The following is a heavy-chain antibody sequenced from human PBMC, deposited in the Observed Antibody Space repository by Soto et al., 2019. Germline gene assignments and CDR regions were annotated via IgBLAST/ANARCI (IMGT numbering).Heavy chain of an antibody. Sequence: LSLTCTVSGGSISSYCWSWIRQPPGKGLEWIGYIYYSGSTNYNPSLKSRVTISVDTSKNQFSLKLSSVTAADTAVYYCARVAQKDYDILTGYPPGAFDIWGQGTMVTVS. CDR3: ARVAQKDYDILTGYPPGAFDI. D-gene: IGHD3-9*01. V-gene: IGHV4-59*08. CDR1: GGSISSYC. J-gene: IGHJ3*02. CDR2: IYYSGST.